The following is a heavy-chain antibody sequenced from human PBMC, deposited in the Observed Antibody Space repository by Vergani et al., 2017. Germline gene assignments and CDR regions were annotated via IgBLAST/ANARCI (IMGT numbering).Heavy chain of an antibody. J-gene: IGHJ4*02. V-gene: IGHV3-30*02. CDR2: IQFDGSNQ. Sequence: QVQLVESGGGVVQRGGSLRLSCAPSGFTLSNCDMQWIRQGPGKGLEFVAFIQFDGSNQYYADSVKGRFTLSRDFSKNTLYLQMNSLRTDDTATYYCAKHFRGWGIDYWGQGTQVIVSS. CDR1: GFTLSNCD. CDR3: AKHFRGWGIDY. D-gene: IGHD3-16*01.